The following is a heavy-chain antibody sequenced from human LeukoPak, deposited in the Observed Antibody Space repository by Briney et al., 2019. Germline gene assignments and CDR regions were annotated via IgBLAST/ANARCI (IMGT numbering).Heavy chain of an antibody. J-gene: IGHJ5*02. Sequence: GGSLRLSCAASGFMFSDYAMSWVRQAPGKGLEWVSSISGSGGSIYDADSVKGRFTISRDNSKNTLYLQMNSLRAEDTAVYYCAKTKAFTNGFPLDLWGQGTLVTVSS. CDR3: AKTKAFTNGFPLDL. CDR1: GFMFSDYA. CDR2: ISGSGGSI. V-gene: IGHV3-23*01. D-gene: IGHD2-8*01.